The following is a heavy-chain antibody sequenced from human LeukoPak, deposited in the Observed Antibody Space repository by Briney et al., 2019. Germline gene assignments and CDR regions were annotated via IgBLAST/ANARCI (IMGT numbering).Heavy chain of an antibody. CDR1: GGSFSGYY. CDR3: ARRGDYGDYPFDY. J-gene: IGHJ4*02. CDR2: INHSGST. V-gene: IGHV4-34*01. D-gene: IGHD4-17*01. Sequence: SETLSLTCAVYGGSFSGYYWSWIRQPPGKGLEWIGEINHSGSTNYNPSLKSRVTISVDTSKNQFSLKLGSVTAADTAVYYCARRGDYGDYPFDYWGQGTLVTVSS.